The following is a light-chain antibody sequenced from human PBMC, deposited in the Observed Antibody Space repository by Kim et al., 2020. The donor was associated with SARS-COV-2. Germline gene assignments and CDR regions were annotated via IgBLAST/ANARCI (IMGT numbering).Light chain of an antibody. CDR2: AAS. CDR3: QKYKSAPLT. V-gene: IGKV1-27*01. CDR1: QCISNY. J-gene: IGKJ4*01. Sequence: ASVGDRVTITCRASQCISNYLAWYQQKPGKVPKLLIYAASALQSGVPSRFSGSGSGTDFTLTISSLQPEDVATYYCQKYKSAPLTFGGGTKVEIK.